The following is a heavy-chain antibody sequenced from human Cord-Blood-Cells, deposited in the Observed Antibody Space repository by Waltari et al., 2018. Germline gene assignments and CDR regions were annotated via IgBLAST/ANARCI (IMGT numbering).Heavy chain of an antibody. CDR1: GGSFSGYY. CDR2: INHSGST. D-gene: IGHD2-15*01. CDR3: ARARGRDFDY. V-gene: IGHV4-34*01. J-gene: IGHJ4*02. Sequence: QVQLQQWGAGLLKPSETLSLTCAVYGGSFSGYYWSWIRQPPGKGLEWIGEINHSGSTNYNPSLKSRVTISVDTSKNQFSLKLSSVTGADTAVYYCARARGRDFDYWGQGTLVTVSS.